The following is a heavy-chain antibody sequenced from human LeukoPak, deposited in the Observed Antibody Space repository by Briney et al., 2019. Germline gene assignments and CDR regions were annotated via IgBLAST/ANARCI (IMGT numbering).Heavy chain of an antibody. CDR1: GGSISSYY. CDR2: IYTSGST. V-gene: IGHV4-4*07. Sequence: SETLSLTCTVSGGSISSYYWSWIRQPAGKGLEWIGRIYTSGSTNYNPSLKNRVTMSVDTSKNQSSLKLSSVTAADTAVYYCALSSTTPFYFDYWGQGTLVTVSS. CDR3: ALSSTTPFYFDY. D-gene: IGHD2-2*01. J-gene: IGHJ4*02.